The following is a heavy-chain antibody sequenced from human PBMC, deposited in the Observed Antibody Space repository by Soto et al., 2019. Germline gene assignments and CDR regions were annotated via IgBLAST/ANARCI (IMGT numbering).Heavy chain of an antibody. CDR2: ISGYNGNT. V-gene: IGHV1-18*01. D-gene: IGHD2-2*01. CDR1: GYTFTSFG. Sequence: ASLKVSCKASGYTFTSFGINWVRQAPGQGLEWMGWISGYNGNTNYAQKLQGRVTMTTDTSTSTAYMELRSLRSDDTAVYYCARDRWAYCSSTSCYGSFDYWGQGTLVTVAS. J-gene: IGHJ4*02. CDR3: ARDRWAYCSSTSCYGSFDY.